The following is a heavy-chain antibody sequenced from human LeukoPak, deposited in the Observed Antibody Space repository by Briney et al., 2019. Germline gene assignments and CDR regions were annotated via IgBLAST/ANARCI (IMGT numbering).Heavy chain of an antibody. Sequence: SVKVSCKASGGTFSSYAISWVRQAPGQGLEWMGGIIPIFGTANYAQKFQGRVTITADESTSTAYMELSSLRSEDTAVYYCARELPPDCSGGSCYSYNWFDPWGQGTLVTVSS. V-gene: IGHV1-69*13. D-gene: IGHD2-15*01. CDR1: GGTFSSYA. CDR2: IIPIFGTA. CDR3: ARELPPDCSGGSCYSYNWFDP. J-gene: IGHJ5*02.